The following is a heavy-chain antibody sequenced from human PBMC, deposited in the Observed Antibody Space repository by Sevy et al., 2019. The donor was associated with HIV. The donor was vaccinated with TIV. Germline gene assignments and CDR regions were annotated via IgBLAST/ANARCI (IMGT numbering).Heavy chain of an antibody. D-gene: IGHD2-2*01. J-gene: IGHJ6*04. V-gene: IGHV3-11*01. CDR2: ISSSGSTI. CDR1: GFTFSDYY. Sequence: GGSLRLSCAASGFTFSDYYMSWIRQAPGKGLEWVSYISSSGSTIYYADSVKGRFTISRDNAKNSLYLQMNSLRAEDXXXXXCARERCXXXSXXXYYXXXXXXWGXGXTVTVSS. CDR3: ARERCXXXSXXXYYXXXXXX.